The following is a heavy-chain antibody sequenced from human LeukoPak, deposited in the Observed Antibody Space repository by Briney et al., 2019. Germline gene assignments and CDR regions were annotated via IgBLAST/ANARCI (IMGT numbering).Heavy chain of an antibody. Sequence: GESLKISCKGSEYSFTSYWIGWVRQMPGKVLECMGIIYPGDSDTRYSPSFQGQVTISADKSISTAYLQWSSLKASDTAMYYCARHRLAAMVTGFDYWGQGTLVTVSS. J-gene: IGHJ4*02. D-gene: IGHD5-18*01. V-gene: IGHV5-51*01. CDR3: ARHRLAAMVTGFDY. CDR2: IYPGDSDT. CDR1: EYSFTSYW.